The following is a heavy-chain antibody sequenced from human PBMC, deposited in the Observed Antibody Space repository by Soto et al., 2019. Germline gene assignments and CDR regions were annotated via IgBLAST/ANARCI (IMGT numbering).Heavy chain of an antibody. J-gene: IGHJ5*02. CDR2: ISPYNGDS. D-gene: IGHD2-2*01. Sequence: QVQLVQSGADVNKPGATVKVSVKASGYTVPSFGVSWVGQAPGYGLYWLGCISPYNGDSNYAQKPQGIVTMTPDTFTRTAYMAQRSLISDDTAVYYCARATQLSNRWVRGLFDHCGQGPLVTVCS. CDR3: ARATQLSNRWVRGLFDH. CDR1: GYTVPSFG. V-gene: IGHV1-18*01.